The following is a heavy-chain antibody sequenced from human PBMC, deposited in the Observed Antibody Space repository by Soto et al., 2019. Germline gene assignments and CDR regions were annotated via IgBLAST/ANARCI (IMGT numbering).Heavy chain of an antibody. Sequence: QVQLVQSGATQEKPGASVKVSCEAFGYSFDSYAYSWVRQAPGQGLEWMGRIGCGDTNYAQKLQGRVTMTTDTSTNTAYMELRSLRSDDTALYYCARENDPYGFDLWGQGTMVTVSS. CDR3: ARENDPYGFDL. CDR2: IGCGDT. V-gene: IGHV1-18*01. CDR1: GYSFDSYA. J-gene: IGHJ3*01.